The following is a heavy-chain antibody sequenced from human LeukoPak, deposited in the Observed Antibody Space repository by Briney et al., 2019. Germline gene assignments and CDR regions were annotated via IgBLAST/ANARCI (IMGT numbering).Heavy chain of an antibody. CDR2: IYSGGAT. CDR3: ARGRFSGPDDY. Sequence: GGSLRLSCAVSDFSVRSNYMNWVRQAPGKGLEWVSVIYSGGATYYADSVRGRFTISRDNSKNMVSLQMTSLGAEDTAVYYCARGRFSGPDDYWGQGTLVTVSS. V-gene: IGHV3-53*01. D-gene: IGHD6-19*01. J-gene: IGHJ4*02. CDR1: DFSVRSNY.